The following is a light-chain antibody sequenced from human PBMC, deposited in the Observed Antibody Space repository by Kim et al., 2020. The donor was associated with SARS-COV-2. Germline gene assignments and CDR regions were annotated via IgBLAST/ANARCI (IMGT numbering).Light chain of an antibody. J-gene: IGKJ1*01. CDR3: QQYNNWPPWT. V-gene: IGKV3-15*01. CDR2: GAS. CDR1: QSVSSN. Sequence: APGERATLSCRASQSVSSNLAWYQQKPGQAPRLLSYGASTRATGIPARFSGSGSGTEFTLTISSLQSEDFAVYYCQQYNNWPPWTFGQGTKVDIK.